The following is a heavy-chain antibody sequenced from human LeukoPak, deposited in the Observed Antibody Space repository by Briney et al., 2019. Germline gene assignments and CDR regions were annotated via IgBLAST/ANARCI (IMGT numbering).Heavy chain of an antibody. Sequence: SVKVSCKASGYTFTSYGISWVRQAPGQGLEWMGRIIPILGIANYAQKFQGRVTITADKSTSTAYMELSSLRSEDTAVYYCARSCRSRDSTGSGCLFDYWGQGTLVTVSS. V-gene: IGHV1-69*04. CDR2: IIPILGIA. J-gene: IGHJ4*02. CDR1: GYTFTSYG. D-gene: IGHD6-19*01. CDR3: ARSCRSRDSTGSGCLFDY.